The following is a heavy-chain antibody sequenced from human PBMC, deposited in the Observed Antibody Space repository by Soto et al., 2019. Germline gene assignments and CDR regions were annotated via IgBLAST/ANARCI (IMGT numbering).Heavy chain of an antibody. D-gene: IGHD5-18*01. CDR2: IIPMFGTA. V-gene: IGHV1-69*13. CDR1: GGTFSSYA. CDR3: ARPVLMDTGVRYYYGMDV. Sequence: ASVKVSCTASGGTFSSYAMNWVRQAPGQGLEWMGGIIPMFGTADYAQKFQARVTITADESTSTAYMELSSLRSEDTAVYYCARPVLMDTGVRYYYGMDVWGQGTTVTVSS. J-gene: IGHJ6*02.